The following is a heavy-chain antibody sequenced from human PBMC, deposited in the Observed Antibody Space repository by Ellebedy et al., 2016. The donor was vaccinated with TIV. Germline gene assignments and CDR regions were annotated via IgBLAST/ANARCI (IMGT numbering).Heavy chain of an antibody. CDR1: GYTFTTYA. J-gene: IGHJ6*02. D-gene: IGHD3-22*01. CDR3: ARAVWNSSGYYLFALDV. Sequence: AASVKVSCKASGYTFTTYAMHWVRQAPGQRLEWMGWINAGNGNTKYSQKFQGRVTITRDTSASTAYMELSSLRSEDTAVYYCARAVWNSSGYYLFALDVWGQGTTVTVSS. V-gene: IGHV1-3*01. CDR2: INAGNGNT.